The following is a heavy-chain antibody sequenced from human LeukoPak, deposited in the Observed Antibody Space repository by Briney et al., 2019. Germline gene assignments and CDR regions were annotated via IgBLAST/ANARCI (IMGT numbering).Heavy chain of an antibody. J-gene: IGHJ4*02. CDR3: ARDSSGYFFLPFDY. CDR2: IYTGGRA. Sequence: PETLSLTCTVSGGSMNRNYWSWIRQPAGKGLEWIGRIYTGGRANYSPSLTSRVTMSVDTSKNQFSLKVSSVTAADTARYFCARDSSGYFFLPFDYWGRGTLVTLAS. V-gene: IGHV4-4*07. D-gene: IGHD3-22*01. CDR1: GGSMNRNY.